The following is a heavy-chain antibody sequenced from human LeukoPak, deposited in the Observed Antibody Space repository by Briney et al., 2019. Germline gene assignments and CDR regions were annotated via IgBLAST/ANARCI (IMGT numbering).Heavy chain of an antibody. Sequence: GGSLSLSCAASGFTFSNYAMDWVRQAPGKGLEWVSLISRSGATTYYADSVKGRFTISRDNSKNTLYLEMNTLRPEDTAVYYCAKDRDILTGEDYYYHMDVWGKGTTVTVSS. D-gene: IGHD3-9*01. CDR1: GFTFSNYA. CDR3: AKDRDILTGEDYYYHMDV. CDR2: ISRSGATT. V-gene: IGHV3-23*01. J-gene: IGHJ6*04.